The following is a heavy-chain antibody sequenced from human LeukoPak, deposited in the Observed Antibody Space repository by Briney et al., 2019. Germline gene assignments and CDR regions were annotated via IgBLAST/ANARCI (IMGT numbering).Heavy chain of an antibody. J-gene: IGHJ5*02. CDR3: ARGVSTSRTLFDWFDP. V-gene: IGHV4-59*01. CDR1: GGSISSYY. D-gene: IGHD2-2*01. Sequence: SETLSPTCTVSGGSISSYYWGWIRQPPGKGLEWIGYIYYSGSTNYNPSLKSRVTISVDTSKNQFSLKLSSVTAADTAVYYCARGVSTSRTLFDWFDPWGQGTLVTVSS. CDR2: IYYSGST.